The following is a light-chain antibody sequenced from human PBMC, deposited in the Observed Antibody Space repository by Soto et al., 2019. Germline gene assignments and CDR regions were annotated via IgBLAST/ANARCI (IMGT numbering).Light chain of an antibody. J-gene: IGKJ4*01. CDR2: DSS. CDR1: QSVSNY. V-gene: IGKV3-11*01. Sequence: VLTQSPAILSLSPGERATLSCRASQSVSNYLAWYQQRPGQDPRLLLYDSSNRATGIPARFIASGSGTDFTRTISSLEPEEFAVYYCQQRKVWPLTFGGGTKVEIK. CDR3: QQRKVWPLT.